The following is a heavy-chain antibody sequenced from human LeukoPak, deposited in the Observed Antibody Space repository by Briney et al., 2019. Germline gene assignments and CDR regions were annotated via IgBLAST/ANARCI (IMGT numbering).Heavy chain of an antibody. Sequence: GGSLRLSCAASGFTFSSYSMNWVRQAPGKGLEWVSYISSSSSYIYYADSVKGRFTISRDNAKNSLYLQMNSLRAEDTAVYYCARTVPYYDSSGYYYILDNAFDIWGQGTMVTVSS. V-gene: IGHV3-21*05. J-gene: IGHJ3*02. CDR2: ISSSSSYI. CDR1: GFTFSSYS. D-gene: IGHD3-22*01. CDR3: ARTVPYYDSSGYYYILDNAFDI.